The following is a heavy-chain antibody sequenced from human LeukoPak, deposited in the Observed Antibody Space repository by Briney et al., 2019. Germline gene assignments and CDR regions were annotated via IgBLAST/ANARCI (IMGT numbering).Heavy chain of an antibody. CDR3: ARGPHLNDFWSGSYNWFDP. CDR2: IYTSGST. Sequence: PSQTLSLTCTVSGGSISSGSYYWSWIRQPAGKGLEWIGRIYTSGSTNYNPSLRSRVTISVDTSKNQFSLQLSSVTAADTAVYYCARGPHLNDFWSGSYNWFDPWGQGTLVTVSS. D-gene: IGHD3-3*01. J-gene: IGHJ5*02. V-gene: IGHV4-61*02. CDR1: GGSISSGSYY.